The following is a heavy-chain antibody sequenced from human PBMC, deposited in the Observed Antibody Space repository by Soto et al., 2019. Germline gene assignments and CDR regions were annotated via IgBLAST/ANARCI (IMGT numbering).Heavy chain of an antibody. J-gene: IGHJ6*02. Sequence: QVQLVQSGDEVKKPGASVKVSCKASGYIFVNYGIAWVRQAPGQGLEWMGWISPYTGNTHSATKVQGRLTMTTDTSTSTAYVDLGRLTSDDTAVYYCGMVDNYVTPTPQDVWGQGTTVTVSS. D-gene: IGHD3-16*01. V-gene: IGHV1-18*01. CDR2: ISPYTGNT. CDR3: GMVDNYVTPTPQDV. CDR1: GYIFVNYG.